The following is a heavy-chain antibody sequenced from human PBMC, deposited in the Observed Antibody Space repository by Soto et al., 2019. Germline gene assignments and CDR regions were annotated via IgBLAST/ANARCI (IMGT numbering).Heavy chain of an antibody. D-gene: IGHD5-18*01. J-gene: IGHJ4*02. Sequence: PSETLSLTCAVSGYSISSGYYWGWIRQPPGKGLEWIGSLYHSGSTSYNPSLKSRVTISVDTSKNQFPLKLTSVTAADTAVYYCARMYGYSYGYLDYWGQGTQVTVSS. CDR1: GYSISSGYY. CDR3: ARMYGYSYGYLDY. V-gene: IGHV4-38-2*01. CDR2: LYHSGST.